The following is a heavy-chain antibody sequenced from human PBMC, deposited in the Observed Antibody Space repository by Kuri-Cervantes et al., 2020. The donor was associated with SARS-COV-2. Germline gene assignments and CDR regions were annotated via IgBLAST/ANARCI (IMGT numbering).Heavy chain of an antibody. D-gene: IGHD6-13*01. V-gene: IGHV3-23*01. CDR1: GFTFSSYA. Sequence: LSLTCAASGFTFSSYAMSWVRQAPGKGLEWVSAISGSGGSTYYADSVKGRFTISRDNSKNTLYLQMNSLRAEDTAVYYCAKDRESSSHWGQGTLVTVSS. J-gene: IGHJ4*02. CDR3: AKDRESSSH. CDR2: ISGSGGST.